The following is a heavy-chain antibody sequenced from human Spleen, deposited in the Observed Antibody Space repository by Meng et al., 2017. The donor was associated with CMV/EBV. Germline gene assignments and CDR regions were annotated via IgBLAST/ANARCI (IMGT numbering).Heavy chain of an antibody. CDR2: VSAENGDT. D-gene: IGHD4-17*01. V-gene: IGHV1-18*01. CDR3: ARAGAAVTTNFDF. J-gene: IGHJ4*02. Sequence: KASGYNFNSYGITWVRQAPGQGLEWVGWVSAENGDTDYGQKFQGRVTVTADTFTNTAYMEIRSLRSDDSAMYYCARAGAAVTTNFDFWGQGTLVTVSS. CDR1: GYNFNSYG.